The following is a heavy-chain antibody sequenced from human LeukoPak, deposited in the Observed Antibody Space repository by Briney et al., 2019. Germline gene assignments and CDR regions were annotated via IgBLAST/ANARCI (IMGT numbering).Heavy chain of an antibody. V-gene: IGHV4-4*07. CDR2: IYTSGST. CDR3: ASLPYCRSTTCPLDY. D-gene: IGHD2-2*01. J-gene: IGHJ4*02. Sequence: SETLSLTCTVTGGSISSYYWSWIRQPAGKGLEWIGRIYTSGSTNYNPYLKSRVTISVDTSKNQFFLKLSSVTAADTAVYYCASLPYCRSTTCPLDYWGQGTLVTVSS. CDR1: GGSISSYY.